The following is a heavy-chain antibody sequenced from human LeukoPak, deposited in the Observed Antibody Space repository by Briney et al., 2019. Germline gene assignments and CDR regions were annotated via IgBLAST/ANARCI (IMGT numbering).Heavy chain of an antibody. CDR2: IDNSRST. CDR1: GGSIRAFY. D-gene: IGHD6-19*01. V-gene: IGHV4-59*01. CDR3: ASLAVPFGWYGGSYYWYMDV. Sequence: PSETLTLTCTVPGGSIRAFYWSWIRQSAGRRLDFIGYIDNSRSTEYNPSLKSRVTISVDTSKNQFSLDLNSVTAADTGVYYCASLAVPFGWYGGSYYWYMDVWGKGTTVTVSS. J-gene: IGHJ6*03.